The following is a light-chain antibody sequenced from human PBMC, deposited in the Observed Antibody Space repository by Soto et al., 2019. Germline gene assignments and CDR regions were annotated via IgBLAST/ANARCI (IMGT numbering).Light chain of an antibody. Sequence: DIQLTQSPSFLSASVGDRVTITCRASQGISSYLAWYQQKPGKAPKLLIYAASTLQSGVPSRFSGSGSGTEFTLTISSLQPEDFATYYCQKLNSYPRTFGQETKVDIK. CDR2: AAS. V-gene: IGKV1-9*01. CDR3: QKLNSYPRT. CDR1: QGISSY. J-gene: IGKJ1*01.